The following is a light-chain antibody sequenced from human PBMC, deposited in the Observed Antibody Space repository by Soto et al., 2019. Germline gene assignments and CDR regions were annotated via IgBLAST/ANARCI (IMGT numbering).Light chain of an antibody. CDR2: GAS. V-gene: IGKV3-20*01. CDR3: QQYGSSRFT. CDR1: QSVSSSY. J-gene: IGKJ4*01. Sequence: EIVLTQSPGTLSLSPGERATPSCRASQSVSSSYLAWYQQKPGQAPRLLIYGASSRATGIPDRFSGSGSGTDFTLTISRLEPEDFAVYYCQQYGSSRFTFGGGTKGDIK.